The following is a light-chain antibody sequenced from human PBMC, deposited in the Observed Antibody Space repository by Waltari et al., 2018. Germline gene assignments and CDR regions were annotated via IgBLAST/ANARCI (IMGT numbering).Light chain of an antibody. V-gene: IGKV1-39*01. CDR2: AAS. J-gene: IGKJ4*01. CDR1: QSISSY. Sequence: DSQMPQSLSSLSASVGARVTITCLASQSISSYLNWYQHKPGKAPKLLISAASSWQSGVPARFSGSGSGTDFTLTISSLQPEDFATYYCQQSYSTPDTFGGGTKVEIK. CDR3: QQSYSTPDT.